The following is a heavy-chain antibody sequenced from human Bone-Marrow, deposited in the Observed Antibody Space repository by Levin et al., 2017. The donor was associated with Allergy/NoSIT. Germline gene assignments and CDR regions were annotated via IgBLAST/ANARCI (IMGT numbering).Heavy chain of an antibody. CDR1: GFTFRNYF. CDR3: GRDPNGDYLGAFEM. V-gene: IGHV3-23*01. D-gene: IGHD2-8*01. J-gene: IGHJ3*02. Sequence: PGESLKISCAASGFTFRNYFMTWVRQAPGKGLEWVSAINGRGAYTRYADSVRGRFTVSRDNAKNTLHLEMSSLRAEDTAIYYCGRDPNGDYLGAFEMWGQGTVVTVSS. CDR2: INGRGAYT.